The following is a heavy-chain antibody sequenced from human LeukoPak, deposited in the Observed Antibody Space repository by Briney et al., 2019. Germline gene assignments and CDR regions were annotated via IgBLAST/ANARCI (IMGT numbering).Heavy chain of an antibody. CDR2: ISYDGSNK. V-gene: IGHV3-30*18. CDR3: AKGGYDILTGYSL. CDR1: GSTFSSYG. D-gene: IGHD3-9*01. Sequence: GGSLRLSCAASGSTFSSYGMHWVRQAPGKGLEWVAVISYDGSNKYYADSVKGRFTISRDNSKNTLYLQMNSLRAEDTAVYYCAKGGYDILTGYSLWGQGTLVTVSS. J-gene: IGHJ4*02.